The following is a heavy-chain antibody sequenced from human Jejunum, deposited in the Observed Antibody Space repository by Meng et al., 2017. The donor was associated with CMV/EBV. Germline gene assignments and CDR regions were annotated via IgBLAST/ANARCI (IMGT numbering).Heavy chain of an antibody. D-gene: IGHD3-16*01. CDR1: VVTFRSYW. V-gene: IGHV3-7*01. Sequence: SCAASVVTFRSYWMSWVRQAPGKGLEWVASTNQDGSEKYYVDSVKARFTISRDNAKNSLYLQMNSLRAEDTAVYYCARDSWAAPDYWGQGTLVTVSS. J-gene: IGHJ4*02. CDR2: TNQDGSEK. CDR3: ARDSWAAPDY.